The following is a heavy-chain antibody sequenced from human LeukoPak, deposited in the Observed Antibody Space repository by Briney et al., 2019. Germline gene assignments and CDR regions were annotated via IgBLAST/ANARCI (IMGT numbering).Heavy chain of an antibody. CDR2: ISDTGNT. CDR1: GFTLSSYA. V-gene: IGHV3-23*01. CDR3: AREGGYYFDY. J-gene: IGHJ4*02. Sequence: GGSLRLSCAASGFTLSSYAMSWGRQAPGKGLEWVSAISDTGNTYHADSVKGRFTISRDNAKNSLYLQMNSLRAEDTAVYYCAREGGYYFDYWGQGTLVTVSS.